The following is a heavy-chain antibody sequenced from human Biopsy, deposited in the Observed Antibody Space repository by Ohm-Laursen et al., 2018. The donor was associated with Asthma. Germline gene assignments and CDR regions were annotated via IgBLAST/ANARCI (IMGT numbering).Heavy chain of an antibody. CDR3: VRHQYSSSWSTFDY. CDR1: GGSITSSSYY. CDR2: MYHSGSP. Sequence: TLSLTCPVSGGSITSSSYYWGGIRQPPGKGMEWIGSMYHSGSPYYHPTLKSRATISVDTSKNQLSLRMSSVTAADTAVYFCVRHQYSSSWSTFDYWGQGALVTVSS. V-gene: IGHV4-39*01. D-gene: IGHD3-22*01. J-gene: IGHJ4*02.